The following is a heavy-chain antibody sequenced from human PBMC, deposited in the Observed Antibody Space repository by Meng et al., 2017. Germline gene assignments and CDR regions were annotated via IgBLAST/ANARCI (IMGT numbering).Heavy chain of an antibody. CDR3: ARVVGKLGIAAATRFDP. J-gene: IGHJ5*02. V-gene: IGHV4-31*01. D-gene: IGHD6-13*01. CDR1: GGSISSGGYY. Sequence: LPGAGPGLVKPSQTLSLTCTVSGGSISSGGYYWSWIRQHPGKGLEWIGYIYYSGSTYYNPSLKSLVTISVDTSKNQFSLKLSSVTAADTAVYYCARVVGKLGIAAATRFDPWGQGTLVTVSS. CDR2: IYYSGST.